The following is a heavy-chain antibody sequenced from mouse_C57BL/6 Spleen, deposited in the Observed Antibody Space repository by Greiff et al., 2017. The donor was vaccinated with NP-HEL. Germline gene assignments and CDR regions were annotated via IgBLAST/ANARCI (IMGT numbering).Heavy chain of an antibody. CDR3: APFIYYYGSSYDYYAMDD. Sequence: VQLQQSVAELVRPGASVKLSCTASGFNIKNTYMHWVKQRPEQGLEWIGRIDPANGYTKSAPKFQGKAPITADTSSNTAYLQLSSLTSEDTAIYYCAPFIYYYGSSYDYYAMDDWGQGTSVTVSS. CDR2: IDPANGYT. J-gene: IGHJ4*01. D-gene: IGHD1-1*01. CDR1: GFNIKNTY. V-gene: IGHV14-3*01.